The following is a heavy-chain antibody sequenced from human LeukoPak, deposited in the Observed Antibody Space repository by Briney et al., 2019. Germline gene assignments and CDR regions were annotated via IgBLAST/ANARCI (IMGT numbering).Heavy chain of an antibody. CDR1: GFTFSSYA. J-gene: IGHJ4*02. V-gene: IGHV3-30*04. CDR2: ISSDGSNK. CDR3: AKGGYYFDY. D-gene: IGHD5-12*01. Sequence: GGSLRLSCAASGFTFSSYAMHWVRQAPGKGLEWVAFISSDGSNKYYAGSVKGRFSISRDNSKNTLFLQMNSLRPEDTAVYYCAKGGYYFDYWGQGTLVTVSS.